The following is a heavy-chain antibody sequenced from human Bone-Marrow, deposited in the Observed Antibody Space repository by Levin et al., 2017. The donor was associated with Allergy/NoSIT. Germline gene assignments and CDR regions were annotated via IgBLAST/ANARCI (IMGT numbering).Heavy chain of an antibody. V-gene: IGHV4-59*01. CDR3: ATSVVGASWATLDI. J-gene: IGHJ3*02. D-gene: IGHD1-26*01. CDR2: IYNSGDT. Sequence: SETLSLTCTVSGGSISGYYGSWIRQPPEKGLEWIGYIYNSGDTNYNPSLKSRVTMSVDTSKNQFSLRLSSVTAADTALYYCATSVVGASWATLDIWGQGTVVTVSS. CDR1: GGSISGYY.